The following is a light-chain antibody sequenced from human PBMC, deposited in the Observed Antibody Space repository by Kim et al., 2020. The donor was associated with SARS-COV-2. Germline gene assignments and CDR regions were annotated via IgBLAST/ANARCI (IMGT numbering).Light chain of an antibody. J-gene: IGKJ2*01. CDR1: QSISSW. CDR3: QQYNTYST. Sequence: DIQMTQSPSTLSASVGDKITITCRASQSISSWLAWYQQKPGEAPKLLIYKASTLESGVPSRFSGSGSGTEFTLTISCLQADDFATYYCQQYNTYSTFGQETKLEI. CDR2: KAS. V-gene: IGKV1-5*03.